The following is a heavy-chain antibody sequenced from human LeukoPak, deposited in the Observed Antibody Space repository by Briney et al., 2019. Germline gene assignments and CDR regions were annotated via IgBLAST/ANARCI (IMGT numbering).Heavy chain of an antibody. V-gene: IGHV3-33*06. D-gene: IGHD1-26*01. CDR2: IWYDGSNK. CDR1: GFTFSSYG. J-gene: IGHJ4*02. CDR3: AKDQVGARAIDY. Sequence: GGSLRLSCAASGFTFSSYGMHWVRQAPGKGREWVAVIWYDGSNKYYADSVKGRFTISRDNSKNTLYLQINSLRAEGTAVYYCAKDQVGARAIDYWGQGTLVTVFS.